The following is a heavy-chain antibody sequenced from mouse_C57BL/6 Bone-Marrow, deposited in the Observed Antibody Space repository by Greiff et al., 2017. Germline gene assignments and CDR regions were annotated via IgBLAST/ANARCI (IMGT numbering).Heavy chain of an antibody. J-gene: IGHJ3*01. D-gene: IGHD1-1*01. CDR2: ISSGGSYT. V-gene: IGHV5-6*02. Sequence: EVKLEESGGDLVKPGGSLKLSCAASGFTFSSYGMSWVRQTPDKRLEWVATISSGGSYTYYPDSVKGRFTISRDNAKNTLYLQMSSLKSEDTAMYYCARNSGSSWFAYWGQGTLVTVSA. CDR1: GFTFSSYG. CDR3: ARNSGSSWFAY.